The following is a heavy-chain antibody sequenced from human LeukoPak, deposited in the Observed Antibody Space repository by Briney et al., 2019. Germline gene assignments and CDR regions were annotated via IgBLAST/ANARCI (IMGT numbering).Heavy chain of an antibody. V-gene: IGHV1-8*01. CDR2: MNPNSGNT. CDR1: GYTFTSYD. Sequence: ASVKVSCKASGYTFTSYDINWVRQATGQGLEWMGWMNPNSGNTGYAQKFQGRVTMTTDTSTSTAYMELRSLRSDDTAVYYCARRKELELLAYYYYYMDVWGKGTTVTVSS. CDR3: ARRKELELLAYYYYYMDV. D-gene: IGHD1-7*01. J-gene: IGHJ6*03.